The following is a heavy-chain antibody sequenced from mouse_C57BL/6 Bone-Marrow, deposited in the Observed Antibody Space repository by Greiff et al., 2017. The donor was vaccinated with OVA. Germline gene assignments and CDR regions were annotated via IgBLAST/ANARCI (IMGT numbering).Heavy chain of an antibody. D-gene: IGHD1-1*01. CDR2: IYPRSGNT. CDR1: GYTFTSYG. J-gene: IGHJ2*01. V-gene: IGHV1-81*01. Sequence: VQLVESGAELARPGASVKLSCKASGYTFTSYGISWVKQRTGQGLEWIGEIYPRSGNTYYNEKFKGKATLTADKSSSTAYMELRSLTSEDSAVYFCARSAFTTVVATPFDYWGQGTTLTVSS. CDR3: ARSAFTTVVATPFDY.